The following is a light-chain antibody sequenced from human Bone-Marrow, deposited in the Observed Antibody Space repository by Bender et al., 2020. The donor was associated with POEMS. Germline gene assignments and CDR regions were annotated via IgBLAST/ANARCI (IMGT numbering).Light chain of an antibody. CDR1: NGDIGHYDF. V-gene: IGLV2-14*03. CDR2: DLS. Sequence: QSALTQPRSVSGSLGQAATISCTGTNGDIGHYDFVSWYQHRPGEAPKLMIYDLSNRPSGLSNRFSGSKSANTASLTISGLQAEDEADYYCSSYTVTNTLVFGGGTKVTVL. J-gene: IGLJ3*02. CDR3: SSYTVTNTLV.